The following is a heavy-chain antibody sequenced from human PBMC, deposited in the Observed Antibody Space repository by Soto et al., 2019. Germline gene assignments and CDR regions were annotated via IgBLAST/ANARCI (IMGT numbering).Heavy chain of an antibody. V-gene: IGHV4-4*02. CDR3: ARGVNDYGLYYFAY. CDR2: IYHSGST. J-gene: IGHJ4*02. CDR1: GGSISSSNW. Sequence: VQLQESGPGLVRPSGTLSLTCAVSGGSISSSNWWSWVRQPPGKGLEWIGEIYHSGSTNYNPSPKSRATISVDKSKNQFSLKLSSVTAADTAVYYWARGVNDYGLYYFAYWGQGTLVTVSS. D-gene: IGHD4-17*01.